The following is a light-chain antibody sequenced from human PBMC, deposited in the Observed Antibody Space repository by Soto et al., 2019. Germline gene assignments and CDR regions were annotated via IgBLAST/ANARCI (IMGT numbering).Light chain of an antibody. CDR3: QQSYSTPFT. CDR2: AAS. CDR1: QSISRN. J-gene: IGKJ3*01. Sequence: DIQMTQSPSSLPASVGDRVTITCRASQSISRNLNWYQQRPGKAPELLIFAASSLQSGVPSRFSGSGSGTDFTLTISSLQPADFATYYCQQSYSTPFTFGPGTKVDLK. V-gene: IGKV1-39*01.